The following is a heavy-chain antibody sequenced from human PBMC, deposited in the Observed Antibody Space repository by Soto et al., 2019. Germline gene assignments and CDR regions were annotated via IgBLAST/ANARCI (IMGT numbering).Heavy chain of an antibody. V-gene: IGHV4-61*01. J-gene: IGHJ5*02. D-gene: IGHD3-10*01. CDR1: GDSVNTATYH. CDR3: ARDRGTANKPTWLDP. Sequence: PETLSLTCTASGDSVNTATYHSSWIRQPPGKALEWIGSIYYSGSTNYNPSLRSRVIMSVDTSKNQFSLNLSSVTAADTAVYYCARDRGTANKPTWLDPWGQVTPVTVS. CDR2: IYYSGST.